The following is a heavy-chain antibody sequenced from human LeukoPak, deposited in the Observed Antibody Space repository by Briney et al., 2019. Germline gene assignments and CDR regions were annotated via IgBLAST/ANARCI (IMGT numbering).Heavy chain of an antibody. D-gene: IGHD2-2*01. J-gene: IGHJ4*02. V-gene: IGHV3-30-3*01. CDR1: GFTFSSYA. CDR2: LSYDGSTK. CDR3: ARGRRYCSSTSCSNFDY. Sequence: QTGGSLRLSCAASGFTFSSYAMYWVRRAPDKGLEWVAVLSYDGSTKSYADSVKGRFTISRDNSKSTMYLQMNSLRAEDMAVYYCARGRRYCSSTSCSNFDYWGQGTLVTVSS.